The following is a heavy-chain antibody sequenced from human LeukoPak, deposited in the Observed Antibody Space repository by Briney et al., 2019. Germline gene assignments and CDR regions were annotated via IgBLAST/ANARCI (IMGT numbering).Heavy chain of an antibody. CDR1: GFTFATYG. J-gene: IGHJ6*03. Sequence: GGSLRLSCAASGFTFATYGMNWVRQAPGKGLEWVSSVSGSGLSTYSADSVKGRFTISRDNSKNTLYLQMDSLRAEDTAVYYCAKDGDLYYYYYMDVWGKGTTVTISS. CDR3: AKDGDLYYYYYMDV. D-gene: IGHD2-21*02. V-gene: IGHV3-23*01. CDR2: VSGSGLST.